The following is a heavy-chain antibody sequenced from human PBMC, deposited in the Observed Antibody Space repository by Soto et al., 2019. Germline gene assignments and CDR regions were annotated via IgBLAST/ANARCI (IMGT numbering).Heavy chain of an antibody. CDR3: VRQGIEPLNGLGDV. D-gene: IGHD2-8*01. V-gene: IGHV4-59*08. Sequence: QVQLQQSGPRLVKPSETLSLTCTVSSGPDRSHNWGWIRQPPGRGLEWIGYVYYTGHTAYNPSLRCRLTISAVPPTNVIPLTLASVTAAATAVYYWVRQGIEPLNGLGDVWGPGTTVSVS. J-gene: IGHJ6*02. CDR1: SGPDRSHN. CDR2: VYYTGHT.